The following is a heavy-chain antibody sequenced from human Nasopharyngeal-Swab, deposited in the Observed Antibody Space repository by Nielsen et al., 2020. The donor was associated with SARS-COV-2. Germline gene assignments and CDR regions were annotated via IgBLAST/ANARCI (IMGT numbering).Heavy chain of an antibody. CDR3: ARDMGLYYDYYWGNHRYGNVFDL. J-gene: IGHJ3*01. CDR2: IDRTGSSV. CDR1: GFTFSGYY. Sequence: GESLKISCATGGFTFSGYYMNWVRQAPGKGLEWISYIDRTGSSVTYADSVKGRFTISRDNAKNSLYLQMDSLRVEDTAVYYCARDMGLYYDYYWGNHRYGNVFDLWGQGTRVTVSS. V-gene: IGHV3-11*01. D-gene: IGHD3-16*02.